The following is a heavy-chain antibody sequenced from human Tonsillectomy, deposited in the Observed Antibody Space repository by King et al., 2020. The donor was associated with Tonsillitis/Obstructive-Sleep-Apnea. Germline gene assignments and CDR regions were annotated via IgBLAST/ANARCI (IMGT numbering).Heavy chain of an antibody. J-gene: IGHJ6*02. Sequence: VQLVESGGGVVQPGRSLRLSCAASGFTFSSYSIHWVRQAPGKGVGWGAIISYDGSNKYYADSVKGRFTISRDNSKNTLYLRMNSLRAEDTAVYYCARVPLWSGYYDYYYYGMDVWGQGTTVTVSS. CDR1: GFTFSSYS. CDR3: ARVPLWSGYYDYYYYGMDV. CDR2: ISYDGSNK. V-gene: IGHV3-30*04. D-gene: IGHD3-3*01.